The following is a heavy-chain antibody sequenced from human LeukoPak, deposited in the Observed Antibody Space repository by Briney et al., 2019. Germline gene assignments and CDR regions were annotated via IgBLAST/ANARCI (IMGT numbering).Heavy chain of an antibody. Sequence: TPSETLSLTCAVYGGSFRGYYWSWIRQPPGKGLEWIGEINHSGSTNYNPSLKSRVTISVDTSKNQFSLKLSSVTAADTAVYYCARGRGITIFGVVIDPFYYMDVWGKGTTVTVSS. J-gene: IGHJ6*03. CDR3: ARGRGITIFGVVIDPFYYMDV. D-gene: IGHD3-3*01. V-gene: IGHV4-34*01. CDR1: GGSFRGYY. CDR2: INHSGST.